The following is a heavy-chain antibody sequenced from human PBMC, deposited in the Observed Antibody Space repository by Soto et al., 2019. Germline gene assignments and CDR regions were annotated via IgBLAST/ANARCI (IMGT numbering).Heavy chain of an antibody. Sequence: PGGSLRLSCAASGFTFSSYWMSWVRQAPGKGLEWVANIKQDGSEKYYVDSVKGRSTISRDNAKNSLYLQMNSLRAEDTAVYYCARRKGIAARYYYYYYGMDVWGQGTTVTVSS. J-gene: IGHJ6*02. CDR3: ARRKGIAARYYYYYYGMDV. CDR2: IKQDGSEK. V-gene: IGHV3-7*01. D-gene: IGHD6-6*01. CDR1: GFTFSSYW.